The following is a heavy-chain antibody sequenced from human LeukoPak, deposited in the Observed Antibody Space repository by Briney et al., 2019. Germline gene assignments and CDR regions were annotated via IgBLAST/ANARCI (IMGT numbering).Heavy chain of an antibody. D-gene: IGHD3-10*01. Sequence: SETLSLTCTVSGGSISSSSYYWGWIRQPPGKGLEWIGSIYYSGSTYYNPSLKSRVTISVDTSKNQFSLKLSSVTAADTAVYYCARLAYGSGSYYLYYWGQGTLVTVSS. CDR3: ARLAYGSGSYYLYY. V-gene: IGHV4-39*01. J-gene: IGHJ4*02. CDR2: IYYSGST. CDR1: GGSISSSSYY.